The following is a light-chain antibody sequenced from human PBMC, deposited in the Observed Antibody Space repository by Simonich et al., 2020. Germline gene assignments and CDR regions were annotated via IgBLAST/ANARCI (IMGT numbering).Light chain of an antibody. Sequence: DIVMTQSPDSLAVSLGERATINCKSSQRVLYSSNNKNYLDWYQQKPGQPPKMLIYWASTLESGVPDRFRGSGSGTDLTLTISSLQAEDVAVYYCQQYYSTPRTFGQGTKVEIK. CDR3: QQYYSTPRT. CDR1: QRVLYSSNNKNY. CDR2: WAS. J-gene: IGKJ1*01. V-gene: IGKV4-1*01.